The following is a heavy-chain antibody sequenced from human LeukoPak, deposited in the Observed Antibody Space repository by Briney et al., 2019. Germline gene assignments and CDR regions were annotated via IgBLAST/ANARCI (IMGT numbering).Heavy chain of an antibody. CDR2: ISRSSGYV. D-gene: IGHD6-13*01. Sequence: GSLRLSCAASGFTFSSYAMNWVRQAPGKGLEWVSSISRSSGYVFYADSMKGRFTVSRDNSKNSLYLQMNTLRAEDTAVYYCARFPEGSSTWSIDFWGQGTLVTVSS. CDR3: ARFPEGSSTWSIDF. V-gene: IGHV3-21*01. J-gene: IGHJ4*02. CDR1: GFTFSSYA.